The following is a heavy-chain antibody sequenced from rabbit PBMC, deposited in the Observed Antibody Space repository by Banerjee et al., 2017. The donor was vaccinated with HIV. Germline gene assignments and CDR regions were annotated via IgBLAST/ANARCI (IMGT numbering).Heavy chain of an antibody. CDR3: ARGGISYFDL. CDR2: IYTGSSGST. V-gene: IGHV1S40*01. Sequence: QQLVESGGGLVKPGASLTLTCKASGFDLSSYYYMCWVRQAPGKGLEWIACIYTGSSGSTYYASWAKGRFTISKTSSTTVTLQMTSLTAADTATYFCARGGISYFDLWGPGTLVTVS. CDR1: GFDLSSYYY. D-gene: IGHD1-1*01. J-gene: IGHJ4*01.